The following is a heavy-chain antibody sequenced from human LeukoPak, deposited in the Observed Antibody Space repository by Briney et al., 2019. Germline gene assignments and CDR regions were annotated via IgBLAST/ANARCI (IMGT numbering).Heavy chain of an antibody. J-gene: IGHJ3*02. CDR2: MNPNSGNT. Sequence: ASVKVPCKASGYTFNSYEINLVRQATGQGLEGIGWMNPNSGNTGYAQKFQGRVTMTRNTSISTAYMELSSLRSEDTAVYYCARDRLLDAFDIWGQGTMVTVSS. V-gene: IGHV1-8*01. CDR3: ARDRLLDAFDI. CDR1: GYTFNSYE.